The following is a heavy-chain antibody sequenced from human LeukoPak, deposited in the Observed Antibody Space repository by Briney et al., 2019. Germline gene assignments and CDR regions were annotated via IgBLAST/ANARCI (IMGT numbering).Heavy chain of an antibody. CDR1: GLSVADYG. Sequence: GGSLRLSCAASGLSVADYGMSWVRQAPGKGLEWVSGIDWSGESTGYADSVKGRFTISRDNVENALCLQMNSLRAEDTGLYFCTRDLSASWYSLAYWGRGTLVTVSS. D-gene: IGHD2-2*01. CDR3: TRDLSASWYSLAY. J-gene: IGHJ4*02. V-gene: IGHV3-20*04. CDR2: IDWSGEST.